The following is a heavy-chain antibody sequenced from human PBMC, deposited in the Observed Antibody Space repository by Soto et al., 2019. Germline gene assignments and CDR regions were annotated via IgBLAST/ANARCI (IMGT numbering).Heavy chain of an antibody. CDR3: AKEYTSISKGSFDY. V-gene: IGHV3-23*01. Sequence: GGSLRLSCAASGFTFSNYAMSWIRQAPGKGLEWVSSISGSGGGTFYADSVKGRFTISRDNSKNTVYLQVNSVRADDTAVYYCAKEYTSISKGSFDYWGQGALVTVSS. D-gene: IGHD2-2*02. CDR1: GFTFSNYA. CDR2: ISGSGGGT. J-gene: IGHJ4*02.